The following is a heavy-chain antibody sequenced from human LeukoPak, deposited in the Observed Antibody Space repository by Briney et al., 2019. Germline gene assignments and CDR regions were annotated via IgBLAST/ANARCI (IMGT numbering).Heavy chain of an antibody. CDR2: INWNGASI. V-gene: IGHV3-20*04. J-gene: IGHJ3*02. Sequence: PGGSLRLSCVASGFTFDDYGMSWVRQAPGKGLEWVSGINWNGASIVYADSVKGRFTISRDNAKNSLYLQMNSLRAEDTTLYYCVRGAPTYCSGGSCYSGDAFDIWGQGTVVTVSS. CDR3: VRGAPTYCSGGSCYSGDAFDI. CDR1: GFTFDDYG. D-gene: IGHD2-15*01.